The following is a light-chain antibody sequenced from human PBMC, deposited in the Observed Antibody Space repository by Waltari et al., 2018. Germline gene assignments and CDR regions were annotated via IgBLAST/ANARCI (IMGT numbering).Light chain of an antibody. J-gene: IGLJ2*01. CDR2: DTR. Sequence: QAVVTQEPSLTVSPGGTVTLTCGSSAGAVTGSHYPYWFQQKPGQAPRTLIYDTRNNLSSTPARFSGSLLGGKAALTLSGAQPEDEAEYYCLLHYSDTVLFGGGTRLTVL. CDR1: AGAVTGSHY. V-gene: IGLV7-46*01. CDR3: LLHYSDTVL.